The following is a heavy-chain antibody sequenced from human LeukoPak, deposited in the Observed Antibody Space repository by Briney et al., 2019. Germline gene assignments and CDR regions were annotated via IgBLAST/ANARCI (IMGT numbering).Heavy chain of an antibody. V-gene: IGHV3-7*01. CDR1: GFTFSSYW. J-gene: IGHJ6*03. D-gene: IGHD3-22*01. CDR3: ARGLSGHYYDSSGYYYYYYYMDV. CDR2: IKQDGSEK. Sequence: GGSLRLSCAASGFTFSSYWMSWVRQAPGKGLEWVANIKQDGSEKYYVDSVKGRFTISRDNAKNSLYLQMNSLRAEDTAVYYCARGLSGHYYDSSGYYYYYYYMDVWGKGTTVTVSS.